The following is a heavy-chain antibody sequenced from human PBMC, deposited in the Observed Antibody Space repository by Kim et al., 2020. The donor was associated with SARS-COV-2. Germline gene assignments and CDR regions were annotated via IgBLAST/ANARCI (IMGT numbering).Heavy chain of an antibody. Sequence: GGSLRLSCAASGFTFSSYGMHWVRQAPGKGLEWVAVIWYDGSNKYYADSVKGRFTISRDNSKNTLYLQMNSLRAEDTAVYYCARDLEQQLPSLAYWGQGTLVTVSS. V-gene: IGHV3-33*01. CDR1: GFTFSSYG. J-gene: IGHJ4*02. D-gene: IGHD6-13*01. CDR3: ARDLEQQLPSLAY. CDR2: IWYDGSNK.